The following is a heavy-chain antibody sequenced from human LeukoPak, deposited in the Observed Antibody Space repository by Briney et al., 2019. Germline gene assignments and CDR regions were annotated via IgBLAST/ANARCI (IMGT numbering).Heavy chain of an antibody. CDR3: ARDPEDIVVVPAAISNWFDP. J-gene: IGHJ5*02. V-gene: IGHV1-18*01. CDR1: GYTFTSYG. D-gene: IGHD2-2*01. Sequence: GASVKVSCKASGYTFTSYGISWVRQAPGQRLEWMGWISAYNGNTNYAQKLQGRVTMTTDTSTSTAYMELRSLRSDDTAVYYCARDPEDIVVVPAAISNWFDPWGQGTLVTV. CDR2: ISAYNGNT.